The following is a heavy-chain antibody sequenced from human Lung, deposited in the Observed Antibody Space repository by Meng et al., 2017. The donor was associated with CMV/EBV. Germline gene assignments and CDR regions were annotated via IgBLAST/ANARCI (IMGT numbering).Heavy chain of an antibody. Sequence: SVXVSXXASGGTFSSYAISWVRQAPGQGLEWLGGIIPILGIANYAQKFQGRVTITADKSTSTAYMELSSLRSEDTAVYYCARGTGYCSSTSCWGPDDPSYFFDYWGQGXLVTVSS. CDR3: ARGTGYCSSTSCWGPDDPSYFFDY. V-gene: IGHV1-69*10. CDR1: GGTFSSYA. CDR2: IIPILGIA. D-gene: IGHD2-2*01. J-gene: IGHJ4*02.